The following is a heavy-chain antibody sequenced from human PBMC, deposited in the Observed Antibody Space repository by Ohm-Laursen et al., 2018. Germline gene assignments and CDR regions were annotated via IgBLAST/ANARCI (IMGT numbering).Heavy chain of an antibody. CDR1: GDSISSYY. CDR3: ARQRSGSTGMDV. D-gene: IGHD3-10*01. V-gene: IGHV4-4*07. Sequence: SETLSLTCTVSGDSISSYYWSWIRQPAGKGLQWIGRVSTSGSTNYNPSLKSRVTISLDTSKNQFSLKLSSVTAADTAVYYCARQRSGSTGMDVWGQGTTVIVSS. J-gene: IGHJ6*02. CDR2: VSTSGST.